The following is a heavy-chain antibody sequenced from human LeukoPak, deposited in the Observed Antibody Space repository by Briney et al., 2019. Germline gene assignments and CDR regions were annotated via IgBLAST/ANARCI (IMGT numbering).Heavy chain of an antibody. CDR3: ARQNCSSTSCYATFDY. CDR2: LSGDGSST. V-gene: IGHV3-74*03. CDR1: GFTFSTYW. J-gene: IGHJ4*02. Sequence: PGGSLRLSCVAPGFTFSTYWMHWVRQAPGKGLLWVSRLSGDGSSTKYADSLKGRFTISRDNAKNSLYLQMNSLRAEDTALYYCARQNCSSTSCYATFDYWGQGTLVTVSS. D-gene: IGHD2-2*01.